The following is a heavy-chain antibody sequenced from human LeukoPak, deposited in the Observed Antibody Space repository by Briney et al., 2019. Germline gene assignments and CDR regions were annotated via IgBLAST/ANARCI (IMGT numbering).Heavy chain of an antibody. V-gene: IGHV1-69*13. Sequence: ASVKVSCKASGGTXSDYVISWVRQAPGQGLNWMGGISPLLGASKHTQNFHDRVTITADESTTTAYMELSDLRSADTAVYYCATYDVLTGFEYWGQGTLVTVSS. CDR2: ISPLLGAS. J-gene: IGHJ4*02. D-gene: IGHD3-9*01. CDR1: GGTXSDYV. CDR3: ATYDVLTGFEY.